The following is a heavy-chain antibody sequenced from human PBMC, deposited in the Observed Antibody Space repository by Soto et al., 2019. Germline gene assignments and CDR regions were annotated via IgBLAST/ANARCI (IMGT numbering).Heavy chain of an antibody. D-gene: IGHD1-26*01. CDR3: ASQPTTNDAFDI. J-gene: IGHJ3*02. CDR2: ISSSSSTI. CDR1: GFTFSSYS. Sequence: EVQLVESGGGLVQPGGSLRLSCAASGFTFSSYSMNWVRQAPGKGLEWVSYISSSSSTIYYADSVKGRFTISRDNAKNSLYLQMNSLRAEDTAVYYCASQPTTNDAFDIWGQGTMVTVSS. V-gene: IGHV3-48*01.